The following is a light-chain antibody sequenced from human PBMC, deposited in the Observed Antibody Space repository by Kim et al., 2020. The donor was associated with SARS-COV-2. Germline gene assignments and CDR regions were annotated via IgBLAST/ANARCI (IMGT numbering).Light chain of an antibody. CDR2: DVY. V-gene: IGLV2-11*01. Sequence: GQSVTIACTGNSGDVCSYNSVSWYQQHPGRAPKLVIYDVYKRPSGLPDRFSASQSGNTAALTIAGLQAEEEADYHCCSYAGSDTDVFGTGTKVTVL. J-gene: IGLJ1*01. CDR1: SGDVCSYNS. CDR3: CSYAGSDTDV.